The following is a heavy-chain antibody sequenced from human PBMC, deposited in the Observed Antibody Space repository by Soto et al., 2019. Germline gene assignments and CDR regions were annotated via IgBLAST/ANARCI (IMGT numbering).Heavy chain of an antibody. J-gene: IGHJ4*02. V-gene: IGHV3-7*01. CDR2: INPDGSVE. CDR1: GFSFEIYW. D-gene: IGHD3-10*01. CDR3: ARETWFFDY. Sequence: EVHLVESGGGLVQPGGSLRLSCAASGFSFEIYWMGWVRQAPGKGLEWVANINPDGSVEDYFDSVKGRFTIFRDKAKNSVYLQMNRLVGDDTDVYYCARETWFFDYWGQGTPVTVSS.